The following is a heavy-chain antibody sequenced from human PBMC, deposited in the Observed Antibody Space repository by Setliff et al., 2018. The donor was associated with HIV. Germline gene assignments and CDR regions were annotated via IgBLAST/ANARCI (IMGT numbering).Heavy chain of an antibody. Sequence: ASVKVSCKASGHTFTAYGITWVRQAPGQGLEWMGWMSAYSGDTKYAQKIQGRVNMTRDTSTDTAYVELRSLRFDDTTLYYCVRGYYYDKTGYGTFDIWGQGTVVTVSS. V-gene: IGHV1-18*04. D-gene: IGHD3-22*01. J-gene: IGHJ3*02. CDR1: GHTFTAYG. CDR3: VRGYYYDKTGYGTFDI. CDR2: MSAYSGDT.